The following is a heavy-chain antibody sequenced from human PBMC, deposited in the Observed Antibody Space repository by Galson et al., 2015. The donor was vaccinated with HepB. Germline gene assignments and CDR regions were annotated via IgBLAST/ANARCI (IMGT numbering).Heavy chain of an antibody. J-gene: IGHJ4*02. CDR3: ARANTIFGVVPTDY. D-gene: IGHD3-3*01. V-gene: IGHV3-23*01. CDR2: ISGSGGYT. Sequence: SLRLSCAASGFTFSSYAMSWVRQAPGKGLEWVSTISGSGGYTYYADSVKGRFTIARDNAKNSLYLQMNSLRAEDTAVYYCARANTIFGVVPTDYWGQGTLVTVSS. CDR1: GFTFSSYA.